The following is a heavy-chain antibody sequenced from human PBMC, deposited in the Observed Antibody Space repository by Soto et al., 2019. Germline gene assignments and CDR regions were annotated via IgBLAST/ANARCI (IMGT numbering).Heavy chain of an antibody. V-gene: IGHV4-61*05. J-gene: IGHJ4*02. CDR3: ARASSGRYDFWSGYYYY. CDR1: GGSIISSSYY. D-gene: IGHD3-3*01. Sequence: SETLSLTCAVSGGSIISSSYYWVLIRQPPGKGLEWIGYIYYSGSTNYNPSLKSRVTISVDTSKNQFSLKLSSVTAADTAVYYCARASSGRYDFWSGYYYYWGQGTLVTVSS. CDR2: IYYSGST.